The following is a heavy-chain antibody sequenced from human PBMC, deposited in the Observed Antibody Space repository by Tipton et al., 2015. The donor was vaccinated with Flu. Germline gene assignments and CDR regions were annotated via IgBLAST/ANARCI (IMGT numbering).Heavy chain of an antibody. J-gene: IGHJ4*02. Sequence: GEALGTHYWTWFRQPAGERLEWIGRIFATGTAIYNPSLRSRVTMSVDTSKNQFSLNLTSVTAADTAVYYCARDYGGHIYYWGQGTLVTVSS. CDR2: IFATGTA. D-gene: IGHD2-21*01. CDR1: GEALGTHY. V-gene: IGHV4-4*07. CDR3: ARDYGGHIYY.